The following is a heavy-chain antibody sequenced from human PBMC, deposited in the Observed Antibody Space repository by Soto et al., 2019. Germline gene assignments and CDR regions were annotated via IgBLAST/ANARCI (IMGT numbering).Heavy chain of an antibody. CDR2: LSNTGRRT. Sequence: GSLRLSCVVSVFPFGANAMSWVRQAPGKGLEWVSGLSNTGRRTSYADPVKGRFNISRDNSENTVYLQMNSLRVEDTAVYYCATEMGATQGPFDNWGQGTLVAVSS. V-gene: IGHV3-23*01. J-gene: IGHJ4*02. CDR1: VFPFGANA. D-gene: IGHD1-26*01. CDR3: ATEMGATQGPFDN.